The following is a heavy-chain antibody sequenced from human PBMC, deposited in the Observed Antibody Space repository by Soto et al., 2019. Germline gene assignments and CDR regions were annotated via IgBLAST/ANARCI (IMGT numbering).Heavy chain of an antibody. J-gene: IGHJ6*02. Sequence: PSETLSLTCAVSGGSISSSNWWSWVRQPPGKGLEWIGEIYHSGSTNYNPSLKSRVTISVDTSKNQFSLKLSSVTAADTAVYYCARGRATGYCSSTSCPYYYYGMDVWGQGTTVTVSS. CDR2: IYHSGST. V-gene: IGHV4-4*02. CDR3: ARGRATGYCSSTSCPYYYYGMDV. D-gene: IGHD2-2*01. CDR1: GGSISSSNW.